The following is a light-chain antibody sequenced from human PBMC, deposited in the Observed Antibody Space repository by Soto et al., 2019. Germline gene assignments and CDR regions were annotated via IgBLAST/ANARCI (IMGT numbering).Light chain of an antibody. CDR1: SSNIGNNY. J-gene: IGLJ2*01. Sequence: QSVLTQPPSVSAAPGQKVTISCSGSSSNIGNNYVSWYQQLPGTAPKLLIYDNNERPSGISDRFSGSKSGTSATLGITGLQTGDEADYYCGTWDTSLSVGVFGGGTKVTVL. V-gene: IGLV1-51*01. CDR2: DNN. CDR3: GTWDTSLSVGV.